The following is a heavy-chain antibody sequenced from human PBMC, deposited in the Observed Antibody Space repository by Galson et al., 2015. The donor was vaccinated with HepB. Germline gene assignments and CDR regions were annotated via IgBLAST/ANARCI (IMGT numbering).Heavy chain of an antibody. J-gene: IGHJ4*02. CDR3: TKDLAYAYGTYFEF. D-gene: IGHD3-10*01. Sequence: DSVKGRFTISRDNSKNTAYLQMNSLRPEDTAVFYCTKDLAYAYGTYFEFWGQGTLVTVSS. V-gene: IGHV3-30*02.